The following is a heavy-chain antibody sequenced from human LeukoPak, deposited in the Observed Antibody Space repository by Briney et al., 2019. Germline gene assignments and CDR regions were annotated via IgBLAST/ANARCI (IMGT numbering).Heavy chain of an antibody. CDR3: ARVGGSVSAFDI. CDR2: ISAYNGNT. J-gene: IGHJ3*02. Sequence: ASVKVSCKASGYTFTGYYMHWVRQAPGQGLEWMGWISAYNGNTNYAQKLQGRVTMTTDTSTSTAYMELTSLRSDDTAVYYCARVGGSVSAFDIWGQGTMVTVSS. D-gene: IGHD1-26*01. CDR1: GYTFTGYY. V-gene: IGHV1-18*04.